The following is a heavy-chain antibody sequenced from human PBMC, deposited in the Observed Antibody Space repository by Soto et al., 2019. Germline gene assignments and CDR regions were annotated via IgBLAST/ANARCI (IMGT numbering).Heavy chain of an antibody. CDR1: GFTFTSYG. J-gene: IGHJ4*02. D-gene: IGHD3-3*01. CDR3: ARDRRFLEWLDY. CDR2: IWYDGSNK. V-gene: IGHV3-33*01. Sequence: QVQLVESGGGVVQPGRSLTLSCVASGFTFTSYGIHWVRQAPGKGLEWVAVIWYDGSNKYYRDSVKGRFSISRDNSKNAVLLQMNSLRAEDTAVYYCARDRRFLEWLDYWGQGTLVSVSS.